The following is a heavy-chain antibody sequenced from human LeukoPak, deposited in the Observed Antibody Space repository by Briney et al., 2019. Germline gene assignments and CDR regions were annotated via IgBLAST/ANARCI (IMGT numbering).Heavy chain of an antibody. CDR1: GFTFSSYV. J-gene: IGHJ4*02. CDR2: ISGSGGST. D-gene: IGHD6-19*01. V-gene: IGHV3-23*01. CDR3: AKVSSVTVPGRISRQKGYLDY. Sequence: PGGSLRLSCAVSGFTFSSYVMSWVRPAPGKGLEWVSDISGSGGSTNYADSVKGRFTISRDNSKNTLYVQMNNLRAEDTAVYYCAKVSSVTVPGRISRQKGYLDYWGQGTLVTVSS.